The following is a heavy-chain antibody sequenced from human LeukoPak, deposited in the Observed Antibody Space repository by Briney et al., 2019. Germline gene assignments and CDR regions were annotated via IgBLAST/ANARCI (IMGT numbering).Heavy chain of an antibody. J-gene: IGHJ5*02. CDR1: GGTFSSYA. CDR2: IIPIFGTA. Sequence: EASVKVSCKASGGTFSSYAISWVRQAPGQGLEWMGGIIPIFGTANYAQKFQGRVTITADKSTSTAYMELSSLRSEDTAVYYCASLPGYCSGGSCYSLKWFEPWGQGTLVTVSS. D-gene: IGHD2-15*01. CDR3: ASLPGYCSGGSCYSLKWFEP. V-gene: IGHV1-69*06.